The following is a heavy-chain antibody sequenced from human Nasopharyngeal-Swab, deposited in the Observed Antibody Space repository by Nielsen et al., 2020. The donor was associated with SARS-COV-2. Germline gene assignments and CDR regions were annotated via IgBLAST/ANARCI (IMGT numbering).Heavy chain of an antibody. J-gene: IGHJ4*02. CDR2: ISSSSSYI. Sequence: GESLKISCAASGFTFSSYSMNWVRQAPGKGLEWVSSISSSSSYIYYADSVKGRFTISRDNAKNSLYLQMNSLRAEDTAVYYCARLGWIAAAGTGKSDWGQGTLVTVPS. CDR1: GFTFSSYS. CDR3: ARLGWIAAAGTGKSD. V-gene: IGHV3-21*01. D-gene: IGHD6-13*01.